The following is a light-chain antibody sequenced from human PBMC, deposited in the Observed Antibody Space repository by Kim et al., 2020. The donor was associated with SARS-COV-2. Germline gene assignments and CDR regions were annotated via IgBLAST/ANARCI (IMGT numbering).Light chain of an antibody. Sequence: EIVLTQSPATLSLSPGERATLSCRASQSISNYLAWYQQKPGQAPRLLIYDTSDRAAGIPARFSGSGSGTDFTLTISSLEPEDCAVYYCQQQRRNRSWTFGQGTKVDIK. CDR1: QSISNY. J-gene: IGKJ1*01. CDR2: DTS. V-gene: IGKV3-11*01. CDR3: QQQRRNRSWT.